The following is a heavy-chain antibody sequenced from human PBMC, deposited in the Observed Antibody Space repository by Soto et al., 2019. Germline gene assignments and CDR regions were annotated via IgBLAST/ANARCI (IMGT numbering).Heavy chain of an antibody. CDR1: GFTFRSHW. D-gene: IGHD3-10*01. V-gene: IGHV3-74*01. CDR2: INSDGSSA. J-gene: IGHJ3*02. CDR3: ARERGAFDI. Sequence: GGSLRLSCVASGFTFRSHWMHWVRQSPGKGLVWVSQINSDGSSANYADAVKGRFTFSRDNAKKTLYLQMNSLRAEDTAVYYCARERGAFDIWGQGTMVTVSS.